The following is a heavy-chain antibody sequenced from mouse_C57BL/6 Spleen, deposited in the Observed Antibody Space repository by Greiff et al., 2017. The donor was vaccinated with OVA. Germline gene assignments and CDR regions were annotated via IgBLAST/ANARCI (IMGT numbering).Heavy chain of an antibody. Sequence: QVQLQQPGPELVKPGASVKISCKASGYAFSSSWMNWVKQRPGKGLEWIGRIYPGDGDTNYNGKFKGKATLTADKSSSTAYMQLSSLTSEDSAVYFCARNYGSSYVGYFDVWGTGTTVTVSS. CDR1: GYAFSSSW. V-gene: IGHV1-82*01. J-gene: IGHJ1*03. CDR2: IYPGDGDT. CDR3: ARNYGSSYVGYFDV. D-gene: IGHD1-1*01.